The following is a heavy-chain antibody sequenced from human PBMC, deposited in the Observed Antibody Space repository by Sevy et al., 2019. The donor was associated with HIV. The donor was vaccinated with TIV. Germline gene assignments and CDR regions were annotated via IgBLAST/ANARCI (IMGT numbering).Heavy chain of an antibody. CDR1: GDSISSYY. V-gene: IGHV4-59*01. Sequence: SETLSLTCTVSGDSISSYYWSWIRQPPGKGLEWIGYIYYSGSTNYNPSLKSRVTISVDTSKNQFSLKLSSVTAADTAVYYCARVWEKDRYYFDYWGQGTLVTVSS. CDR3: ARVWEKDRYYFDY. CDR2: IYYSGST. D-gene: IGHD1-26*01. J-gene: IGHJ4*02.